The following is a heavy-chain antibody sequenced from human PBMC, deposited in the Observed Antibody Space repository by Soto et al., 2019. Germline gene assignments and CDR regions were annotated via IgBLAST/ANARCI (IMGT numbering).Heavy chain of an antibody. CDR2: IYWDDDK. V-gene: IGHV2-5*02. D-gene: IGHD2-21*02. J-gene: IGHJ6*02. CDR3: IQSRCGGDCLQSYASNYYYGMDV. CDR1: GFSLSTSGVG. Sequence: QITLKESGPTLVKPTQTLTLTCTFSGFSLSTSGVGVGWIRQPPGKALEWLALIYWDDDKGYSLSMRSRPTTRKDTSNNQVVLTMTNMDPVDTATYHCIQSRCGGDCLQSYASNYYYGMDVWGQGTTVTVSS.